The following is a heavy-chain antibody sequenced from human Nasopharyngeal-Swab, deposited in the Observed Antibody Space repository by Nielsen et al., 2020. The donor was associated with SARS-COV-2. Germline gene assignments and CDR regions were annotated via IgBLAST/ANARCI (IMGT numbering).Heavy chain of an antibody. CDR3: ARGDSYGGSWYFDL. CDR2: FDPEDGET. D-gene: IGHD5-18*01. CDR1: GYTLTELS. Sequence: ASVKVSCKVSGYTLTELSMHWVRQAPGKGLEWMGGFDPEDGETIYAQKFQGRVTITADKSTSTAYMELSSLRSEDTAVYYCARGDSYGGSWYFDLWGRGTLVTVSS. J-gene: IGHJ2*01. V-gene: IGHV1-24*01.